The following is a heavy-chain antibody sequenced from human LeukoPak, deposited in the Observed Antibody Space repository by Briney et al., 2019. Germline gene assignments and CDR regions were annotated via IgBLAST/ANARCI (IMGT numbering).Heavy chain of an antibody. D-gene: IGHD1-1*01. CDR1: GDSVSSNSAA. Sequence: SQTLSLTCAISGDSVSSNSAAWNWIRQSPSRGLEWLGRTYYRSKWYNDYAVSAKSRITINPDTSKNQFSLQLNSVTPEDTAVYYCARELMLDPYYYYGMDVWGQGTTVTVSS. J-gene: IGHJ6*02. V-gene: IGHV6-1*01. CDR2: TYYRSKWYN. CDR3: ARELMLDPYYYYGMDV.